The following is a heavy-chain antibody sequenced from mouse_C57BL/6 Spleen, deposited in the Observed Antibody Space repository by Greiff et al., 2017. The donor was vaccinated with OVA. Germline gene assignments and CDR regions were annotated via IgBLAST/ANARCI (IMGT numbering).Heavy chain of an antibody. Sequence: QVQLQQPGAELVKPGASVKLSCKASGYTFTSYWMHWVKQRPGRGLEWIGRIDPNSGGTTYNEKFNSKATLTVDKHSTTAYMKLSSMTSEGSAVDYCARRGDSSGSWFAYWGQGTLVTVSA. CDR2: IDPNSGGT. V-gene: IGHV1-72*01. CDR1: GYTFTSYW. D-gene: IGHD3-2*02. CDR3: ARRGDSSGSWFAY. J-gene: IGHJ3*01.